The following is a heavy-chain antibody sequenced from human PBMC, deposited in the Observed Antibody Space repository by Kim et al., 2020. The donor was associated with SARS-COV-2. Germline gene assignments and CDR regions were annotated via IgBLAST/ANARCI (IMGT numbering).Heavy chain of an antibody. J-gene: IGHJ4*02. CDR3: TTLSYYDSSGYYY. D-gene: IGHD3-22*01. V-gene: IGHV3-15*01. Sequence: YAAPVKGRFTISRDDSKNTLYLQMNSLKTEDTAVYYCTTLSYYDSSGYYYWGQGTLVTVSS.